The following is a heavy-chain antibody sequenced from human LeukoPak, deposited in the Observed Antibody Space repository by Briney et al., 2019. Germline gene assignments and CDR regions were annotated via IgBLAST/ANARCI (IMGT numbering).Heavy chain of an antibody. D-gene: IGHD3-22*01. V-gene: IGHV3-23*01. Sequence: GGSLRLSCAASGFTFNSYAMSWVRQAPGKGLEWVSAISGSGGSTYYADSAKGRFTISRDNSKNTLYLQMNSLRAEDTAVYYCAKSYDSSGYYYAPDAFDIWGQGTMVTVSS. CDR2: ISGSGGST. CDR3: AKSYDSSGYYYAPDAFDI. J-gene: IGHJ3*02. CDR1: GFTFNSYA.